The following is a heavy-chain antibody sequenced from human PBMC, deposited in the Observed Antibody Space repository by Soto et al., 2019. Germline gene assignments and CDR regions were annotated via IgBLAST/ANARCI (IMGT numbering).Heavy chain of an antibody. V-gene: IGHV4-31*03. D-gene: IGHD3-3*01. CDR1: GGSISSVGYY. CDR3: ARAPDCSFNGYSDFWSSKRAFDI. J-gene: IGHJ3*02. Sequence: QVQLQESGPGLVKPSQTLSLTCTVSGGSISSVGYYWSWIRQHPGKGLEWIGYIYYSGSTYYNPSLKIRITMSVDTSKNQFSLKLSSVTAADTAMYYCARAPDCSFNGYSDFWSSKRAFDIWGQGSFVTLSS. CDR2: IYYSGST.